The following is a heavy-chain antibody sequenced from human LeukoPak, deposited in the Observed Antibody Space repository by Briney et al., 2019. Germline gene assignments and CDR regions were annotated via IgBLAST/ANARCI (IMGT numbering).Heavy chain of an antibody. D-gene: IGHD5-12*01. CDR2: ISSSSSYI. CDR1: GFTFSSYS. CDR3: ARVPGGSLGHGMDV. Sequence: GGSLRLSCAASGFTFSSYSMNWVRQAPGKGLEWVSSISSSSSYIYYADSVKGRFTISRDNAKNSLYLQMNSLRAEDTAVYYCARVPGGSLGHGMDVWGQGTTVTVSS. V-gene: IGHV3-21*04. J-gene: IGHJ6*02.